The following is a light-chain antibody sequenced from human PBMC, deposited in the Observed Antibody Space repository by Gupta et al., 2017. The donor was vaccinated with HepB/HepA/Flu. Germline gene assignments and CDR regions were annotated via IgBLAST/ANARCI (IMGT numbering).Light chain of an antibody. V-gene: IGKV3-11*01. CDR2: DAS. CDR1: QSVSSY. Sequence: EIVLTQSPATLSLSPGERATLSCRASQSVSSYLAWYKQKPGQAPRLLIYDASNRATGIPARFRGIGSGTDFTLTISSLEPEDFAVYYCQQRSNWPPITFGQGTRLEIK. CDR3: QQRSNWPPIT. J-gene: IGKJ5*01.